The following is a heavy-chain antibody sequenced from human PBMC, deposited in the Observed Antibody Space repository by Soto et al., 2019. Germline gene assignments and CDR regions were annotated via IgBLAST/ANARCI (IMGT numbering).Heavy chain of an antibody. D-gene: IGHD1-26*01. J-gene: IGHJ4*02. V-gene: IGHV4-59*01. CDR2: IYYSGST. CDR3: ARAGATTLSDY. CDR1: GGSISNYY. Sequence: QVQLQESGPGLVKPSETLSLTCTVSGGSISNYYWSWIRQPPGKGLEWIGYIYYSGSTNYNPSLKSRVTISLDTSKNQFSLKLTSVTAADTAVNYCARAGATTLSDYWGQGTLVTVSS.